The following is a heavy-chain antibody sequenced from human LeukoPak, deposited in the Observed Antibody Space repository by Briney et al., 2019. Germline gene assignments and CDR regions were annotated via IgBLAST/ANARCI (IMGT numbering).Heavy chain of an antibody. J-gene: IGHJ4*02. V-gene: IGHV1-2*02. CDR2: INPNSGGT. D-gene: IGHD4-17*01. Sequence: ASVKVSCKASGYTFTGHYMHWVRQAPEQGLEWMGWINPNSGGTNYAQKFQGRVTMTRDTSISTAYMELSRLRSDDTAVYYCRTDRYGDYGDYIDYWGQGTLVTVSS. CDR3: RTDRYGDYGDYIDY. CDR1: GYTFTGHY.